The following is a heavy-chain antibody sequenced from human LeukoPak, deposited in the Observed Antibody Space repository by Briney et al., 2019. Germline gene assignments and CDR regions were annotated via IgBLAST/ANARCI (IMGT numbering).Heavy chain of an antibody. Sequence: ASVKVSCKVSGYTLTELSMHWVRQAPGKGLEWMGGLDPEDGETIYAQKFQGRVAMTEDTSTDTAYMELSSLRSEDTAVYYCATGNSSGWYDLGNYFDYWGQGTLVTVSS. CDR3: ATGNSSGWYDLGNYFDY. D-gene: IGHD6-19*01. V-gene: IGHV1-24*01. CDR1: GYTLTELS. J-gene: IGHJ4*02. CDR2: LDPEDGET.